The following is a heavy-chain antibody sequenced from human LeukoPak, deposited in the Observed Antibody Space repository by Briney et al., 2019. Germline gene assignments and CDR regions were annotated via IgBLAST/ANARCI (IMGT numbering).Heavy chain of an antibody. CDR2: ITGSGDNT. CDR1: GFTFGSYA. CDR3: AKEVIRYWYFDP. D-gene: IGHD2-21*01. V-gene: IGHV3-23*01. J-gene: IGHJ2*01. Sequence: GGSLRLSCAASGFTFGSYAMTWVRQAPGKGLEWVSVITGSGDNTYYADSVKGRFTISRDNSKNTLYLQMNSLRAEDTAVYYCAKEVIRYWYFDPGGRGTLVTVSS.